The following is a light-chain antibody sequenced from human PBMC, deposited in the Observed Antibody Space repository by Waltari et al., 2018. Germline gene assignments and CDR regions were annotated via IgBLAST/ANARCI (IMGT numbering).Light chain of an antibody. CDR1: QSVSSY. V-gene: IGKV3-11*01. Sequence: EIVLTQSPATLSLSPGERATLSCRARQSVSSYLAWYQQKPGQAPRLLIYDASNRATGIPARFIGSGSVTDFTLTISSLEPEDFAVYYCQQRSNWPLTFGGGTKVEIK. CDR3: QQRSNWPLT. J-gene: IGKJ4*01. CDR2: DAS.